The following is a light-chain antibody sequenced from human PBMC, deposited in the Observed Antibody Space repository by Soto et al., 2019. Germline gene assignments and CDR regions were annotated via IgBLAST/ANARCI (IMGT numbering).Light chain of an antibody. Sequence: IQLTPSPSALSASVGDSVPITCRASQSISNWLAWYQQKPGTAPKVLIYHASNLQSGVPSRFSGSGSGTEFTLTINSLQPEDFATYYCQQADSFPLTFGGGTKVDIK. V-gene: IGKV1-12*01. J-gene: IGKJ4*01. CDR2: HAS. CDR1: QSISNW. CDR3: QQADSFPLT.